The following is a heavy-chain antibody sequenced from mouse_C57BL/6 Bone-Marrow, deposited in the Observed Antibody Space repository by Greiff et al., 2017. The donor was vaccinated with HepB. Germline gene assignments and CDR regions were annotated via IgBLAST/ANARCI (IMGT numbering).Heavy chain of an antibody. CDR2: ILPGSGST. V-gene: IGHV1-9*01. Sequence: QVQLKQSGAELMKPGASVKLSCKATGYTFTGYWIEWVKQRPGHGLEWIGEILPGSGSTNYNEKFKGKATFTADTSSNTAYMQLSSLTTEDSAIYYCARRDLLLRQWGFAYWGQGTLVTVSA. J-gene: IGHJ3*01. CDR1: GYTFTGYW. D-gene: IGHD1-1*01. CDR3: ARRDLLLRQWGFAY.